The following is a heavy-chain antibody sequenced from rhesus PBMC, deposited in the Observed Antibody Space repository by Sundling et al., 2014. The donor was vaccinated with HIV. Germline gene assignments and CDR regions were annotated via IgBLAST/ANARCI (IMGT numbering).Heavy chain of an antibody. D-gene: IGHD1-44*01. J-gene: IGHJ4*01. CDR1: GGSISGYYF. CDR3: ARDRGSFGSFDF. CDR2: IYANTAST. V-gene: IGHV4-73*01. Sequence: QVKLQQWGEGLVKSSETLSLTCAVYGGSISGYYFWNWIRQPPGKGLEWIGYIYANTASTNYNPSLNNRVTISKDTSKNQFSLKLSSVTAADTAVYYCARDRGSFGSFDFWGQGVLVTVSS.